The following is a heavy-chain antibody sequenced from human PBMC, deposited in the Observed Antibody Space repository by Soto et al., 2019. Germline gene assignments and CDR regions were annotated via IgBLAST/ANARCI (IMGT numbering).Heavy chain of an antibody. CDR3: ARDSFRYCSGGSCPSYYFDY. V-gene: IGHV4-59*01. CDR2: IYYSGST. J-gene: IGHJ4*02. CDR1: GGSISSYY. D-gene: IGHD2-15*01. Sequence: SETLSLTCTVSGGSISSYYWSWIRQPPGKGLEWIGYIYYSGSTNYNPSLKSRVTISVDTSKNQFSLKLSSVTAADTAVYYCARDSFRYCSGGSCPSYYFDYWGQGXLVTVSS.